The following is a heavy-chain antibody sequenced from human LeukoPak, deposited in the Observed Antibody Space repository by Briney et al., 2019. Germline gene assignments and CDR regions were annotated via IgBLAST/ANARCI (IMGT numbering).Heavy chain of an antibody. CDR1: GGTFSSYA. J-gene: IGHJ3*02. Sequence: PVKVSCKASGGTFSSYAISWVRQAPGQGLEWMGGIIPIFGTANYAQKLQGRVTITTDEPTSTAYMELSSLRSEDTAGYYCARERAYDFWSGYHHGAFDIWGQGTMVTVSS. D-gene: IGHD3-3*01. V-gene: IGHV1-69*05. CDR3: ARERAYDFWSGYHHGAFDI. CDR2: IIPIFGTA.